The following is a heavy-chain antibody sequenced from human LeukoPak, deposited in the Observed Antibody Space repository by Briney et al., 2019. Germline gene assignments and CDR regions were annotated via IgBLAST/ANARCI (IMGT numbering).Heavy chain of an antibody. Sequence: GASVKVSCKVSGYTLTELSMHWVRQAPGKGLEWMGGFDPEDGETIYAQKFQGRVTMTEDTSTDTAYMELSSLRSEDTAVYYCATGSVFGERPDYYYYYYMDVWGKGTTVTVSS. CDR1: GYTLTELS. CDR2: FDPEDGET. J-gene: IGHJ6*03. CDR3: ATGSVFGERPDYYYYYYMDV. V-gene: IGHV1-24*01. D-gene: IGHD3-16*01.